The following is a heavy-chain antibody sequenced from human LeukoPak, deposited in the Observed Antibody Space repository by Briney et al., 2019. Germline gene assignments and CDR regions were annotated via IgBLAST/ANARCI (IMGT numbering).Heavy chain of an antibody. Sequence: PSETMSLTCTVSGGSISSSTYYWGWIRQPPGKGLEWIGTIYYSGSTHYNPSLRSRVSISVDTSENQFSLKLSSVTAADTALYYCARHLFGDMVHFDWWGQGTLVTVSS. J-gene: IGHJ4*02. CDR1: GGSISSSTYY. CDR3: ARHLFGDMVHFDW. V-gene: IGHV4-39*01. D-gene: IGHD3-10*01. CDR2: IYYSGST.